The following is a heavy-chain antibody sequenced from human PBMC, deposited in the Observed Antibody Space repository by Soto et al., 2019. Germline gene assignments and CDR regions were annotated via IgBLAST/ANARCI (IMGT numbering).Heavy chain of an antibody. D-gene: IGHD6-13*01. J-gene: IGHJ6*03. Sequence: EVQLVESGGGLAQPGGSLRLSCAASGFSLNGYAMNWVRQAPGRGLEWVSYISSSSGAIDYADSVKGRFTVSRDNAKNLLYLQMNSLRAEDTGLYYCARDPSVGSTFYYYMDVCGEGTPVTVSS. CDR1: GFSLNGYA. CDR3: ARDPSVGSTFYYYMDV. CDR2: ISSSSGAI. V-gene: IGHV3-48*01.